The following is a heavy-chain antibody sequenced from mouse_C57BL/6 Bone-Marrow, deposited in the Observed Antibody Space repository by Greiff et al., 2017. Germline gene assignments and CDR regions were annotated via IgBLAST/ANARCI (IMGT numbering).Heavy chain of an antibody. Sequence: QVQLQQSGAELARPGASVKLSCKASGYTFTSYGISWVKQRTGQGLEWIGEIYPRSGNTYYNEKFKGKATLTADKSSSTAYMELRNLTSEDSAVYFCARSGNDYSWFAYWGQGTLVTVSA. V-gene: IGHV1-81*01. CDR3: ARSGNDYSWFAY. CDR2: IYPRSGNT. J-gene: IGHJ3*01. D-gene: IGHD2-4*01. CDR1: GYTFTSYG.